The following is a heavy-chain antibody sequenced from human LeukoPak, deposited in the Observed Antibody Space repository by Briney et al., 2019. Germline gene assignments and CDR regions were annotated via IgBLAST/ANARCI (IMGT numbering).Heavy chain of an antibody. V-gene: IGHV4-39*07. J-gene: IGHJ3*02. CDR2: INHSGST. CDR1: GGSISTSSYY. Sequence: SETLSLTCTVSGGSISTSSYYWGWIRQPPGKGLEWIGEINHSGSTNYNPSLKSRVTISVDTSKTQFSLKLSSVTAADTAVYYCARVTSDDAFDIWGQGTMVTVSS. CDR3: ARVTSDDAFDI.